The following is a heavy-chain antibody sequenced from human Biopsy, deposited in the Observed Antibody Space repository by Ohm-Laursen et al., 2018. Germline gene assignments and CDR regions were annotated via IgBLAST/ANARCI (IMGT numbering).Heavy chain of an antibody. CDR3: ARGSNEYGGLYFPH. CDR1: GGSFTGHY. CDR2: ISHTGYT. Sequence: SDTLSLTCAVSGGSFTGHYWTWIRQPPGKGLEWIGHISHTGYTSYKSSLKSRVTISLDTSRKHFSLRLTSLAAADTAVYYCARGSNEYGGLYFPHWGQGTLVTVS. J-gene: IGHJ1*01. V-gene: IGHV4-59*11. D-gene: IGHD4-23*01.